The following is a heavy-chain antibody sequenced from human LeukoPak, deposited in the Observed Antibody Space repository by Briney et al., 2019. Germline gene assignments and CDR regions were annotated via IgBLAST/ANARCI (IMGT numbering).Heavy chain of an antibody. CDR3: AREPTPTVAGTSLDY. Sequence: ASVKVSCKASGYTFTSYGISWVRQAPGQGLEWMGWISAYNGNTNYAQKLQGRVTMTTDTSTSTAYMELRSLRSDDTAVYYCAREPTPTVAGTSLDYWGQGTLVTVSS. CDR2: ISAYNGNT. J-gene: IGHJ4*02. V-gene: IGHV1-18*01. D-gene: IGHD6-19*01. CDR1: GYTFTSYG.